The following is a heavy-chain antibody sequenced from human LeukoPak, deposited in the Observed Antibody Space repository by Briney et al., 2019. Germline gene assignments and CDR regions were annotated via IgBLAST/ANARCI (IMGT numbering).Heavy chain of an antibody. D-gene: IGHD2-15*01. V-gene: IGHV4-30-4*01. CDR1: GGSISSGDYY. CDR2: IYDSGST. Sequence: PSQTLSLTCTVSGGSISSGDYYCRWIRQPPGEGLEVIGYIYDSGSTYYNPSLKSRVTISVDTSKHQFSLKLSSVTAANTAVYYCARDRGTYCSGGSCYSIWFDPWGRGTLVTVSS. J-gene: IGHJ5*02. CDR3: ARDRGTYCSGGSCYSIWFDP.